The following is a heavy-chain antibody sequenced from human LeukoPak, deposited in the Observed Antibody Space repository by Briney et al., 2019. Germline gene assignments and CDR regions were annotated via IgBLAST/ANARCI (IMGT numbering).Heavy chain of an antibody. CDR1: GFTFGSYS. Sequence: PGGTLRLSCAASGFTFGSYSMNWVRQAPGKGLEWVSSISSSSSYIYYADSVKGRFTISRDNAKNSLYLQMNSLRAEDTAVYYCATAYDFLYYFDYWGQGTLVTVSS. V-gene: IGHV3-21*01. CDR2: ISSSSSYI. CDR3: ATAYDFLYYFDY. D-gene: IGHD3-3*01. J-gene: IGHJ4*02.